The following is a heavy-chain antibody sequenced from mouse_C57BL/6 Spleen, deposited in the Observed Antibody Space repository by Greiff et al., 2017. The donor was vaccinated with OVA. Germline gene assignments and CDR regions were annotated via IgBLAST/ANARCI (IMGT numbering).Heavy chain of an antibody. CDR3: ASTYYYGSSPFDD. CDR2: ISSGSSTI. Sequence: EVMLVESGGGLVKPGGSLKLSCAASGFTFSDYGMHWVRQAPEKGLEWVAYISSGSSTIYYADTVKGRFTISRDNAKNTLFLQMTSLRSEDTAMXYCASTYYYGSSPFDDWGQGTTLTASS. J-gene: IGHJ2*01. D-gene: IGHD1-1*01. V-gene: IGHV5-17*01. CDR1: GFTFSDYG.